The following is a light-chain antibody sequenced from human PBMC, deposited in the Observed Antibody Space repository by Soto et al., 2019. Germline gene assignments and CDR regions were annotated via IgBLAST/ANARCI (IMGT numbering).Light chain of an antibody. V-gene: IGLV2-14*01. CDR1: SSDVGGYNS. CDR2: DFT. J-gene: IGLJ1*01. CDR3: SSFTSSITYV. Sequence: QSVLTQPASVSGSPGQSITISCTGTSSDVGGYNSVSWYRQDPGKAPKLIIYDFTNRPSGVSNRFSGSKSGNTASLTISGLQAEDEADYHCSSFTSSITYVFGTGTK.